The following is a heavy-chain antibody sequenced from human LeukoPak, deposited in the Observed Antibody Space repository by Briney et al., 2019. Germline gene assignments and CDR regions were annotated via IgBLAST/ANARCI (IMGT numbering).Heavy chain of an antibody. CDR2: IIPIFGTA. Sequence: GASVKVSCKASGYTFTSYGISWVRQAPGQGLEWMGGIIPIFGTANYAQKFQGRVTITTDESTSTAYMELSSLRSEDTAVYYCARVSKTRAGAFDIWGQGTMVTVSS. J-gene: IGHJ3*02. V-gene: IGHV1-69*05. D-gene: IGHD6-19*01. CDR3: ARVSKTRAGAFDI. CDR1: GYTFTSYG.